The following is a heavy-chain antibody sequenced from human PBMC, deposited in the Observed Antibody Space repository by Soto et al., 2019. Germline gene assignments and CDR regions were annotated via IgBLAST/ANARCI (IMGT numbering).Heavy chain of an antibody. CDR1: GYTLTGYY. CDR2: INPNSGGT. D-gene: IGHD3-9*01. J-gene: IGHJ4*02. V-gene: IGHV1-2*02. Sequence: ASVKVSCKASGYTLTGYYMHWVRQAPGQGLEWMGWINPNSGGTNYAQKFQGRVTMTRDTSISTAYMELSRLRSDDTAVYYCAILYYDILTGPVDYWGQGTLVTVS. CDR3: AILYYDILTGPVDY.